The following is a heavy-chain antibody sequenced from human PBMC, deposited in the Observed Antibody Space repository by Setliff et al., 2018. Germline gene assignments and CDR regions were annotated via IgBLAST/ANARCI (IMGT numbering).Heavy chain of an antibody. Sequence: ASVKVSCKVSGYTLTESSRHWVRQAPGKGLEWMGGFDPEDGETIYAQKFQGRVTITADKSTSTAYMELSSLRSEDTAVYYCASSRVVPAAYNWFDPWGQGTLVTVSS. CDR3: ASSRVVPAAYNWFDP. CDR2: FDPEDGET. D-gene: IGHD2-2*01. CDR1: GYTLTESS. J-gene: IGHJ5*02. V-gene: IGHV1-24*01.